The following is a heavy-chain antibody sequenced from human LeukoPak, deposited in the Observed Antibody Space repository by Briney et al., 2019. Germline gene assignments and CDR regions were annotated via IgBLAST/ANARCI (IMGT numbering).Heavy chain of an antibody. CDR3: ARGGAVAGPG. J-gene: IGHJ4*02. Sequence: GGSLRLSCAASGFTLSSYSMNWVRQAPGKGLEWVSSISSSSSYIYYADSVKGRFTISRDNAKNSLYLQMNSLRAEDTAVYYCARGGAVAGPGWGQGTLVTVSS. CDR2: ISSSSSYI. D-gene: IGHD6-19*01. CDR1: GFTLSSYS. V-gene: IGHV3-21*01.